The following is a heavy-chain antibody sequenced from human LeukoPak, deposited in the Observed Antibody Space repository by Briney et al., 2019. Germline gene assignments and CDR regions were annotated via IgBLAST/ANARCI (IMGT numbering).Heavy chain of an antibody. Sequence: SQTLSLTCTVSGGSISSGGYYWSWIRQHPGKGLEWIGYIYYSGSTYYNPSLKSRVTISVDTSKNQFSLKLSSVTAADTAVYYCARDKYGSGSDDYYYYGMDVWGQGTTVTVSS. V-gene: IGHV4-31*03. J-gene: IGHJ6*02. CDR3: ARDKYGSGSDDYYYYGMDV. CDR2: IYYSGST. D-gene: IGHD3-10*01. CDR1: GGSISSGGYY.